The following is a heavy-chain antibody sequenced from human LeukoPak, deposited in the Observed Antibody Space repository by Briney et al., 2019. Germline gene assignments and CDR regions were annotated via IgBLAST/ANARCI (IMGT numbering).Heavy chain of an antibody. CDR2: ISSSSSTM. V-gene: IGHV3-48*01. CDR3: AGGDYYYYYMDV. J-gene: IGHJ6*03. Sequence: GGSLRLSCAASGFTFSSYSMNWVRQAPGKGLEWVSYISSSSSTMYYADSVKGRFTISRDNAKNSLYLQMNRLRADDTAVYYCAGGDYYYYYMDVWGKGTTVTVSS. CDR1: GFTFSSYS.